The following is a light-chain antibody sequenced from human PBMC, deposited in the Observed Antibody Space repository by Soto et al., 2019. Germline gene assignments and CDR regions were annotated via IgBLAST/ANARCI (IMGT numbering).Light chain of an antibody. CDR3: QSYDSNVNGLYV. V-gene: IGLV1-40*01. Sequence: QSVLTQPPSVSGAPGQTVTISCTGSSSNVGTQSVHWYQHLPGAAPKVLIYANNGRPSGVPDRFSVSKSGTSASLAITGPQAEDEADYYCQSYDSNVNGLYVFGTGTKVTVL. CDR1: SSNVGTQS. CDR2: ANN. J-gene: IGLJ1*01.